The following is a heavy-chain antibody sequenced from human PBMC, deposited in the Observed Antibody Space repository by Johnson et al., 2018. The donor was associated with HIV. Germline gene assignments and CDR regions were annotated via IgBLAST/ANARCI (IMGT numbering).Heavy chain of an antibody. CDR3: ARDETQRRYALTAFDI. Sequence: VQLVESGGGLVQPGGSLRLSCAASGFTVSSNYMSWVRQGPGKGLEWVSGISWNSGSIGYVDSVKGRFTIFRDNVKNSLYLHMNSLRAEDTAFYYCARDETQRRYALTAFDIWGQGTLVTVSS. J-gene: IGHJ3*02. V-gene: IGHV3-9*01. CDR2: ISWNSGSI. CDR1: GFTVSSNY. D-gene: IGHD6-25*01.